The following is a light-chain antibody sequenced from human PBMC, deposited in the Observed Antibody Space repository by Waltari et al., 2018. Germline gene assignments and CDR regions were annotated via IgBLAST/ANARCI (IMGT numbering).Light chain of an antibody. Sequence: QSVLTQPPSVSGAPGQRVTISCSGTSSHLRSNHQLHLYQHLPGPAPNLLISGYANRPSGFPGRFSGSRSGASASLAIIGLRAEDEADYYCQSYDSSLRGRVFGGGTRLTVL. CDR1: SSHLRSNHQ. V-gene: IGLV1-40*01. J-gene: IGLJ3*02. CDR2: GYA. CDR3: QSYDSSLRGRV.